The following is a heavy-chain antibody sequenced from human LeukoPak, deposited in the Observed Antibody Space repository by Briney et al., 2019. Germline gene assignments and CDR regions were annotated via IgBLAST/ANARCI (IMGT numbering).Heavy chain of an antibody. V-gene: IGHV3-21*01. CDR3: ASSYCSGGSCGYYFDY. CDR1: GFTVSSNY. Sequence: GGSLRLSCAASGFTVSSNYMNWVRQAPGKGLEWVSSISSSSSYIYYADSVKGRFTISRDSAKNSLYLQMNSLRAEDTAVYYCASSYCSGGSCGYYFDYWGQGTLVTVSS. D-gene: IGHD2-15*01. CDR2: ISSSSSYI. J-gene: IGHJ4*02.